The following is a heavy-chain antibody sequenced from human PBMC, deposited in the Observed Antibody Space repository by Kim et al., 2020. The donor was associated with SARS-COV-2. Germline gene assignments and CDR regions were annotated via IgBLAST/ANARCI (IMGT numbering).Heavy chain of an antibody. V-gene: IGHV3-43*02. CDR2: ISANGETK. J-gene: IGHJ4*02. Sequence: GGSLRLSCAASGFTFDHSAMHWVRQAPGKGLEWVSLISANGETKYYADSVKGRFTISIDNNKNSLYLQMNSLRTEDTALYYCVRASGWLPRYWSQGTLVTVSS. CDR1: GFTFDHSA. D-gene: IGHD6-19*01. CDR3: VRASGWLPRY.